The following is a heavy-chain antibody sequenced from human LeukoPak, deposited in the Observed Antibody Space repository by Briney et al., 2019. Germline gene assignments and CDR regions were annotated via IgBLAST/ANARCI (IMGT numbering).Heavy chain of an antibody. Sequence: ASVKVSCKASGYTFTSYGISWVRQAPGQGLEWMGWISAYNGNTNYAQKFQGRVTITADKSTSTAYMELSSLRSEDTAVYYCARGDSGYDYNFDYWGQGTLVTVSS. CDR3: ARGDSGYDYNFDY. CDR2: ISAYNGNT. V-gene: IGHV1-18*01. D-gene: IGHD5-12*01. J-gene: IGHJ4*02. CDR1: GYTFTSYG.